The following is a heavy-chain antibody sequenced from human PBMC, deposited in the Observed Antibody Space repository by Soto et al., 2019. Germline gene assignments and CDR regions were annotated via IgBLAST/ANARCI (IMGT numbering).Heavy chain of an antibody. CDR2: MNPNSGNT. Sequence: QVQLVQSGAEVKKPGASVKVSCKASGYTFTSYDINWVRQATGQGLEWMGWMNPNSGNTGYAQKFQGRVTMTRNTSICTAYMELSSLRSEDTAVYYCARTDIVVVPAAGDYYYMDVWGKGTTVTVSS. V-gene: IGHV1-8*01. CDR3: ARTDIVVVPAAGDYYYMDV. D-gene: IGHD2-2*01. J-gene: IGHJ6*03. CDR1: GYTFTSYD.